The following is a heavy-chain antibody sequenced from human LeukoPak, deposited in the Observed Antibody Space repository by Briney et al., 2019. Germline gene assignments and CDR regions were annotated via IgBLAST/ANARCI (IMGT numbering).Heavy chain of an antibody. CDR2: ISYDGSNK. Sequence: QTGGSLRLSCAASGFTFSDYGMHWVRQAPGKGLEWVAVISYDGSNKYYADSVKGRFTISRDNSKNTLYLQMNSLRAEDTAVYYCAKGSGDGYNYGYWGQGTLVTVSS. CDR1: GFTFSDYG. CDR3: AKGSGDGYNYGY. D-gene: IGHD5-24*01. V-gene: IGHV3-30*18. J-gene: IGHJ4*02.